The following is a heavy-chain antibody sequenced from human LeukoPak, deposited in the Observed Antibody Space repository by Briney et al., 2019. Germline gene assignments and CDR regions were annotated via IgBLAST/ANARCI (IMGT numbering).Heavy chain of an antibody. J-gene: IGHJ4*02. CDR2: IYPGDSDT. D-gene: IGHD3-10*01. V-gene: IGHV5-51*01. CDR3: ARGCLDGSTSYPLFDY. CDR1: GYSYTLSW. Sequence: GESLKISSKGSGYSYTLSWIGWVRQMPGKGLEWMGIIYPGDSDTRYSPSFQGQVTISADKSISTAYLQWSSLKASDTAMYYCARGCLDGSTSYPLFDYWGQGTLVTVSS.